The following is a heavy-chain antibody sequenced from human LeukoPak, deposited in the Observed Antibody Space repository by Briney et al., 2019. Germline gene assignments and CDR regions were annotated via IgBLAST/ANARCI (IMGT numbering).Heavy chain of an antibody. V-gene: IGHV4-59*01. CDR2: IFYSGTT. Sequence: SETLSLTCTVSGGSINSYYWSWIRRPPGKGLEWIGYIFYSGTTNYNPSLKSRVTISVDTSKNQFSLKLSSVTAADTAVYYCARGGTVVNGFDYWGQGTLVTVSP. J-gene: IGHJ4*02. CDR3: ARGGTVVNGFDY. CDR1: GGSINSYY. D-gene: IGHD4-23*01.